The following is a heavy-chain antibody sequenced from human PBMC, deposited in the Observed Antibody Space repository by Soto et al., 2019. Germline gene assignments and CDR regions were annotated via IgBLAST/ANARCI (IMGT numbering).Heavy chain of an antibody. CDR1: GLTFSTYA. J-gene: IGHJ6*02. Sequence: GGSLKISCATSGLTFSTYAMSWVRKATGKGPEWVSTISGSGYGTYYADSVKGRFTVSRDNSKNTLCLQMNSLRVEDTAIYYCANRLYSSGQYGLDVWGQGTAVTVSS. CDR3: ANRLYSSGQYGLDV. CDR2: ISGSGYGT. D-gene: IGHD5-18*01. V-gene: IGHV3-23*01.